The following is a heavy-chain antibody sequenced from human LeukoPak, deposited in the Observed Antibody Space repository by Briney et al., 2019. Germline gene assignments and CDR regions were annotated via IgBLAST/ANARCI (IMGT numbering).Heavy chain of an antibody. D-gene: IGHD5-12*01. V-gene: IGHV4-34*01. CDR1: GGSFSGYY. Sequence: SETLSLTCAVYGGSFSGYYWSWIRQPPGKGLEWIGGINHSGSTNYNPSLKSRVTISVDTSKNQFSLKLSSVTAADTAVYYCARGSWRASLSRRSGYDPVGFDYWGQGTLVTVSS. J-gene: IGHJ4*02. CDR3: ARGSWRASLSRRSGYDPVGFDY. CDR2: INHSGST.